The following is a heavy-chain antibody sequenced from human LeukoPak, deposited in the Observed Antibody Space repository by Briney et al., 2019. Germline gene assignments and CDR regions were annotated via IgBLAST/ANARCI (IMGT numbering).Heavy chain of an antibody. Sequence: GGSLRLSCAASGFTFSSYWMHWVRQAPGKGLVWVSRISSDGTSPSYADSVKGRFTLSRDNAKNTVYLQRNSLRAEDTDVYYCARSREPGRDGDYWGQGTLVTVSS. D-gene: IGHD5-24*01. CDR2: ISSDGTSP. CDR1: GFTFSSYW. CDR3: ARSREPGRDGDY. J-gene: IGHJ4*02. V-gene: IGHV3-74*01.